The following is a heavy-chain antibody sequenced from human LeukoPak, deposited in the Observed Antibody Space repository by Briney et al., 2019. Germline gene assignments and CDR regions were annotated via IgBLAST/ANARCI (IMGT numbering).Heavy chain of an antibody. J-gene: IGHJ6*03. V-gene: IGHV1-2*02. D-gene: IGHD3-3*01. CDR2: INPNSGGT. CDR1: GYTFTGYY. Sequence: ASVKVSCKASGYTFTGYYMHWVRQAPGQGLEWMGWINPNSGGTNYAQKFQGRVTMTRNTSVSTAHMELRSLRSDDTAVYYCARDTPPADFWSGYYTSYCYYMDVWGKGTTVTVSS. CDR3: ARDTPPADFWSGYYTSYCYYMDV.